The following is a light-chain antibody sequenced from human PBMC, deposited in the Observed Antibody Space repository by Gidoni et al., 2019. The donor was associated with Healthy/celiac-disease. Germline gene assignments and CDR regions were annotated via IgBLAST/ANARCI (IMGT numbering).Light chain of an antibody. J-gene: IGKJ1*01. CDR1: QSISSY. Sequence: DIQMTQSPSSLSASVGDRVTITCRASQSISSYLNWYQQKPGKDPKLLIYAASSLQSGVPSRFSGSGSGTDFTLTISSLQPEDFATYYCQQSYSTQTFXQXTKVEIK. CDR3: QQSYSTQT. V-gene: IGKV1-39*01. CDR2: AAS.